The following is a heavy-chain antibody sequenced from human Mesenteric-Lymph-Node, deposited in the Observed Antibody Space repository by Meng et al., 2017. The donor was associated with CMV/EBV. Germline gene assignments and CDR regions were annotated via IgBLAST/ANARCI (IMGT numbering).Heavy chain of an antibody. V-gene: IGHV4-39*01. CDR2: IYYSGST. Sequence: SETLSLTCTVSGGSISSSSYYWGWIRQPPGKGLEWIGTIYYSGSTYYNPSLKSRVTMSIDRSNNQFSLKLSSVTAADTAVYYCARGRRYCSSTSCSVRFDPWGQGTLVTVSS. CDR3: ARGRRYCSSTSCSVRFDP. CDR1: GGSISSSSYY. J-gene: IGHJ5*02. D-gene: IGHD2-2*01.